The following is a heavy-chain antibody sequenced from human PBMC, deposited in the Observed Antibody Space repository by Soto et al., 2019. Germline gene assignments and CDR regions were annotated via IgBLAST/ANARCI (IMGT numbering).Heavy chain of an antibody. CDR3: ARVSPPYCSSTSCSQYYYYYGMDV. CDR2: IYYSGST. Sequence: SETLSLTCTVSGGSISSGDYYWSWIRQPPGKGLEWIGYIYYSGSTYYNPSLKSRVTISVDTSKNQFSLKLSSVTAADTAVYYCARVSPPYCSSTSCSQYYYYYGMDVWGQGTTVTVSS. J-gene: IGHJ6*02. CDR1: GGSISSGDYY. V-gene: IGHV4-30-4*01. D-gene: IGHD2-2*01.